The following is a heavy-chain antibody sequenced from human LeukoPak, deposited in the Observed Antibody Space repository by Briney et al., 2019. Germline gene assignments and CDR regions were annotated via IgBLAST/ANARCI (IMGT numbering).Heavy chain of an antibody. D-gene: IGHD3-22*01. CDR1: GFTFSSYA. CDR2: ISSSGSTI. Sequence: GGSLRLSCAASGFTFSSYAMSWVRQAPGKGLEGVSYISSSGSTIYYADSVKGRFTISRDNAKNSLYLQMNSLRAEDTAVYYCARDSRDDSSGYYDSFVDYWGQGTLVTVSS. V-gene: IGHV3-48*04. CDR3: ARDSRDDSSGYYDSFVDY. J-gene: IGHJ4*02.